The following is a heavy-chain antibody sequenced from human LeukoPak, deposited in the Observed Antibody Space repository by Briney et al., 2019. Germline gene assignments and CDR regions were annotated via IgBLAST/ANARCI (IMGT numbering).Heavy chain of an antibody. CDR2: IKQDGSEA. J-gene: IGHJ4*02. Sequence: GGSLRLSCVASGFTFSSSWMTWVRQAPGKGLEWVGNIKQDGSEAYYVDSVKGRFTISRDNTKNSLHLQMNSLRAEDTAVYYCARGHSSWKNYWGQGTLVTVSS. CDR3: ARGHSSWKNY. D-gene: IGHD6-13*01. CDR1: GFTFSSSW. V-gene: IGHV3-7*01.